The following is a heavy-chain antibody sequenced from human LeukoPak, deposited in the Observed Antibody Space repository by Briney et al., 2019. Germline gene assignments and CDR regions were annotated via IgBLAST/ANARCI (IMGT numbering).Heavy chain of an antibody. CDR2: LSGSGGRT. CDR3: AKKITASASGSYDS. J-gene: IGHJ4*02. CDR1: GFTFSSYA. V-gene: IGHV3-23*01. D-gene: IGHD3-10*01. Sequence: PGGSLRLSCAASGFTFSSYAMSWVRQPPGKGLEWVSTLSGSGGRTYYADSVKGRFTISRDNSKNTLYLQMNSLRAEDTAVYYCAKKITASASGSYDSWGQGTLVTVSS.